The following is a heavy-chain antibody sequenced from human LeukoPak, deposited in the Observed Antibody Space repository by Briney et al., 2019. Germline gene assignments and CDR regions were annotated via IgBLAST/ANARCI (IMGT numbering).Heavy chain of an antibody. J-gene: IGHJ2*01. Sequence: GGSLRLSCVASGFTFSRHGMNWVRQAPGKGLEWVGYIRSKGYGGTTEDAASVKSRFTISRDDSKSIAYLQMNSLKTEDTAVYYCARDQAAEMATITRAFGDWYFDLWGRGTLVTVSS. D-gene: IGHD5-24*01. CDR1: GFTFSRHG. CDR3: ARDQAAEMATITRAFGDWYFDL. CDR2: IRSKGYGGTT. V-gene: IGHV3-49*04.